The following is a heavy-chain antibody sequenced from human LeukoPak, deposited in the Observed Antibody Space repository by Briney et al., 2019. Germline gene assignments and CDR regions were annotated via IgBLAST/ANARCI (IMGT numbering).Heavy chain of an antibody. D-gene: IGHD4-17*01. Sequence: PGGSLRLSCAASGFTVSSNYMSWVRQAPGKGLEWVSVIYSGGSTYYADSVKGRFTISRDNSRNTLCLQMNGLRAEDTAVYYCARVDYGDYQYFQHWGQGTLVTVSS. CDR2: IYSGGST. CDR3: ARVDYGDYQYFQH. J-gene: IGHJ1*01. CDR1: GFTVSSNY. V-gene: IGHV3-53*01.